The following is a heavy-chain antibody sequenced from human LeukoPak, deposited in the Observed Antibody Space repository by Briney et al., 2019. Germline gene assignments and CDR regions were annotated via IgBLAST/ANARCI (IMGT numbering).Heavy chain of an antibody. V-gene: IGHV4-59*01. J-gene: IGHJ4*02. CDR2: IYNTGTT. CDR1: GDSISSYY. CDR3: ARGTMIVERGIDY. D-gene: IGHD3-22*01. Sequence: KPSETLSLTCTVSGDSISSYYWSWIRKPPGKGPEWIGYIYNTGTTNYNPSLKTESRTNYNASLKSRVTMSLDTSKNQFSLKLSSVTAADTAVYYCARGTMIVERGIDYWGQGTLVTVSS.